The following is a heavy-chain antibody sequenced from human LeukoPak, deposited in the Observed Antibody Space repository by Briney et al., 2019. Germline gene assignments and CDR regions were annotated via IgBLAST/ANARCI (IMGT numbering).Heavy chain of an antibody. CDR1: GGSFSGYY. D-gene: IGHD6-19*01. Sequence: SETLSLTCAVYGGSFSGYYWSWIRQPPGKGLEWIGEINHSGSTNYNPSLKSRVTISVDTSKNQFSLKLSSVTAADTAVCYCARAFAGYSSGWYIDYWGQGTLVTVSS. CDR2: INHSGST. J-gene: IGHJ4*02. V-gene: IGHV4-34*01. CDR3: ARAFAGYSSGWYIDY.